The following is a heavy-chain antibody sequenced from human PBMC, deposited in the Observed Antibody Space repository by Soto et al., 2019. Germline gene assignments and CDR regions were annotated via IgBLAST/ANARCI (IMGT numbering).Heavy chain of an antibody. V-gene: IGHV1-69*13. CDR3: ARVITMVRGVIIPSNWFDP. Sequence: VKVSCKASGGTFSSYAISWVRQAPGQGLEWMGGIIPIFGTANYAQKFQGRVTITADESTSTAYMELSSLRSEDTAVYYCARVITMVRGVIIPSNWFDPWGQGTLVTVSS. CDR2: IIPIFGTA. D-gene: IGHD3-10*01. J-gene: IGHJ5*02. CDR1: GGTFSSYA.